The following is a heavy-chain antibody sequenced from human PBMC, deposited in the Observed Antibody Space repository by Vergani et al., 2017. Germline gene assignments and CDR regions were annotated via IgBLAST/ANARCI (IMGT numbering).Heavy chain of an antibody. CDR1: GYTFTSYY. V-gene: IGHV1-46*01. D-gene: IGHD3-22*01. CDR2: INPSGGST. Sequence: QVQLVQSGAEVKKPGASVKVSCKASGYTFTSYYMHWVRQAPGQGLEWMGIINPSGGSTSYAQKFQGRVTMTRDTSTSTVYMELSSLRSEDTAVYYFARGPYYYDSSGYYDDDAFDIWGQGTMVTVSS. J-gene: IGHJ3*02. CDR3: ARGPYYYDSSGYYDDDAFDI.